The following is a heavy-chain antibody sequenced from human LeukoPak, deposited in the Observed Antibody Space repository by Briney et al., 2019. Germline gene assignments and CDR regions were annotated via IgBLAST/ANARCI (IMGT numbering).Heavy chain of an antibody. CDR3: AKGQQVTMIVVVTLYIDY. D-gene: IGHD3-22*01. Sequence: PGGSLRLSCEASGFTFSSYAMSWVRQAPGKGLEWISAISGSGGSTYYADSVKGRFTISRDNSKNTLYLQMNSLRAEDTAVYYCAKGQQVTMIVVVTLYIDYWGQGTLVTVSS. CDR1: GFTFSSYA. V-gene: IGHV3-23*01. CDR2: ISGSGGST. J-gene: IGHJ4*02.